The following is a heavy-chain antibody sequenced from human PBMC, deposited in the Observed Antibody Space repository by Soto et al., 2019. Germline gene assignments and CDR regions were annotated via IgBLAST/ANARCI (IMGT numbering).Heavy chain of an antibody. CDR1: GGSISSGGYS. Sequence: SETLSLTCTVSGGSISSGGYSWTWIRQSPGKGLEWIGYTYQSGTTNYNPSLKSRVTISVDTSKNQLSLKLSSVTAADTAVYYCARGIAGRRSSWYDYWGQGTPVPVSS. CDR3: ARGIAGRRSSWYDY. CDR2: TYQSGTT. V-gene: IGHV4-30-2*06. D-gene: IGHD6-13*01. J-gene: IGHJ4*02.